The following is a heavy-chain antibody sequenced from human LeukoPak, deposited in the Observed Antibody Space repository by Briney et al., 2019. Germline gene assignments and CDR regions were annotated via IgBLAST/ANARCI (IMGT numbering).Heavy chain of an antibody. CDR2: SSAYNGNT. D-gene: IGHD6-13*01. Sequence: ASVKVSCKASGYTFTSYGISWVRQAPGQGLEWMGWSSAYNGNTNYAQKLQGRVTMTTDTSTSTAYMELRSPRSDDTAVYYCAREPTIAAAGTCFDYCGQGTLVTVSS. CDR3: AREPTIAAAGTCFDY. V-gene: IGHV1-18*01. J-gene: IGHJ4*02. CDR1: GYTFTSYG.